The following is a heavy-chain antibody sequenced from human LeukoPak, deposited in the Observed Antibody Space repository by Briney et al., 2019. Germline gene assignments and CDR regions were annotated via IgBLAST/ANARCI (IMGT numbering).Heavy chain of an antibody. Sequence: GASVKVSCKVSGYTFGAYGLSWVRQAPDQGLEWLGWIAPYEGDTQYTPKLQDRIILTADTATTTVYMELRSLRIDDTAVYYCASNFICTGYFGEYYLHWGQGTQVVVSS. CDR1: GYTFGAYG. CDR3: ASNFICTGYFGEYYLH. D-gene: IGHD3/OR15-3a*01. CDR2: IAPYEGDT. J-gene: IGHJ1*01. V-gene: IGHV1-18*01.